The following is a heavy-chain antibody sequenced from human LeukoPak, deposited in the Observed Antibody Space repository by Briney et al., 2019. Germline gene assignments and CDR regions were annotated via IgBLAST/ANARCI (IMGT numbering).Heavy chain of an antibody. CDR3: ARIGRSGFELDV. V-gene: IGHV3-11*03. Sequence: GGSLRLSCAASGFTFSDFYMSWIRQAPGKGPQWVSYISSRSSTYTDYADSVKGRFTISRDNAKNSLFLQMNTLRADDTAVYYCARIGRSGFELDVWGQGTTVTVSS. CDR1: GFTFSDFY. D-gene: IGHD3-10*01. CDR2: ISSRSSTYT. J-gene: IGHJ6*02.